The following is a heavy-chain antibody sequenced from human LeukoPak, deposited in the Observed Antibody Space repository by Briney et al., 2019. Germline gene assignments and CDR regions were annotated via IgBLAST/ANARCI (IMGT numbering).Heavy chain of an antibody. CDR1: GYTFTGYY. V-gene: IGHV1-2*02. D-gene: IGHD3-16*02. CDR3: AREGPVITFGGVIVLSY. CDR2: INPNSGGT. Sequence: HEASVKVSCKASGYTFTGYYMHWVRQAPGQGLEWMGWINPNSGGTNYAQKFQGRVTMTRDTSISTAYMELSRLRSDDTAVYYCAREGPVITFGGVIVLSYWGQGTLVTVSS. J-gene: IGHJ4*02.